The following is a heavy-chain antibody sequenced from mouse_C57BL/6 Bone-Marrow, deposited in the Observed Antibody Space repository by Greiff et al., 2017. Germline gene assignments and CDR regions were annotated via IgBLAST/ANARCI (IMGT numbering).Heavy chain of an antibody. CDR3: ASPIITGNYFDK. J-gene: IGHJ2*01. CDR2: IYPRSGNT. D-gene: IGHD2-4*01. CDR1: GYTFTSYG. V-gene: IGHV1-81*01. Sequence: QVQLQQSGAELARPGASVKLSCKASGYTFTSYGISWVKQRTGQGLEWIGEIYPRSGNTYYNEKFKGKATLTADKSSSTAYMELRSLTSEDSAVYFCASPIITGNYFDKGGQGATLADS.